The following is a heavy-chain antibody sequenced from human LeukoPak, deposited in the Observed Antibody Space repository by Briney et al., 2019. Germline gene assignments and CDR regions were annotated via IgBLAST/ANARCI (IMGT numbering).Heavy chain of an antibody. V-gene: IGHV3-30*18. CDR1: GFTFSSYG. Sequence: GRSLRLSCAASGFTFSSYGMHWVRQAPGKGLEWVAVISYDGTNKYYADSVKGRFTISRDNSNSTLYLQMNSLRVENTAVYYCAKTHYYDSSGNSDSWGQGTLVTVSS. D-gene: IGHD3-22*01. CDR2: ISYDGTNK. CDR3: AKTHYYDSSGNSDS. J-gene: IGHJ4*02.